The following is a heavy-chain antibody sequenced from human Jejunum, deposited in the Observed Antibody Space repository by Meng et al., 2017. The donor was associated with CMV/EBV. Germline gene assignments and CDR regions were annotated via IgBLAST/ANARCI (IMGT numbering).Heavy chain of an antibody. CDR3: ARESGSYYWFDP. Sequence: QGQLHGSGQGRVKSSDTRSLTWFVSAGSISCYYWSWIRQPAGKGLEWIGRIYTSGSTHYNPSLKSRLTMSVDLSNNQISLKLRSVTAADTAVYYCARESGSYYWFDPWGQGTLVTVSS. D-gene: IGHD1-26*01. CDR2: IYTSGST. CDR1: AGSISCYY. V-gene: IGHV4-4*07. J-gene: IGHJ5*02.